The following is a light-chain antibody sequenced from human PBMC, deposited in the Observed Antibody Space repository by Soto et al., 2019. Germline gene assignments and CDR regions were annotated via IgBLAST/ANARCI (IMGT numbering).Light chain of an antibody. J-gene: IGLJ2*01. CDR1: SSDVGDYDY. V-gene: IGLV2-14*01. CDR3: SSYTSSNSVV. CDR2: EVT. Sequence: QSALTQPASVSGSPGQSITISCTGTSSDVGDYDYVSWYQKHPDRAPKLIIYEVTNRPSGVSNRFSGSESGNTASLSISGLQAEDESDYYCSSYTSSNSVVFGGGTKVTVL.